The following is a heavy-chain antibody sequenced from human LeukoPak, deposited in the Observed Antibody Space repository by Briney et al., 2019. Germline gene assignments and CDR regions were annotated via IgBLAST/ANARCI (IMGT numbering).Heavy chain of an antibody. CDR2: ISPGGGPT. CDR1: GFTFSSFA. CDR3: AKDGAWLRFDD. V-gene: IGHV3-23*01. Sequence: GGSLRLSCAASGFTFSSFAMNWVRQAPGKGLEWVSGISPGGGPTYYADSVKGRFTISRDDPKNTLYLQMENLRAEDTAVYYCAKDGAWLRFDDWGQGILVTVSS. J-gene: IGHJ4*02. D-gene: IGHD5-12*01.